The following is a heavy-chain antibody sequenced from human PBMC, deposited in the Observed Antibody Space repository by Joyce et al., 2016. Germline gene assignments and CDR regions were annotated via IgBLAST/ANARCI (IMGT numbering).Heavy chain of an antibody. V-gene: IGHV3-21*01. CDR1: GFTFSDFS. CDR3: ARGGIYSNAFDY. D-gene: IGHD2-15*01. Sequence: EVQLVESGGGLVKPGGSLRLSCAVSGFTFSDFSMNWVRQAQGKGLGWVSSISTTSNHMYYADSVRGRFTISRDNAKNLLYLQTSSLSAEDTAVYYCARGGIYSNAFDYWGQGTLVTVSS. J-gene: IGHJ4*02. CDR2: ISTTSNHM.